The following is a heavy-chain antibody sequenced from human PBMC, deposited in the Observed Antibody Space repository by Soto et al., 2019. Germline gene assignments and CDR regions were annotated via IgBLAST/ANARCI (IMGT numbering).Heavy chain of an antibody. Sequence: SETLSLTCTVAGGSLSSGGYYWSWIRQHPGKGLEWIGYIYYSGSTYYNPSLKSRVTISVDTSKNQFSLKLSSVTAADTAVYYCARGGWFGELREDAFDIWGQGTMVTVSS. D-gene: IGHD3-10*01. CDR1: GGSLSSGGYY. CDR3: ARGGWFGELREDAFDI. V-gene: IGHV4-31*03. J-gene: IGHJ3*02. CDR2: IYYSGST.